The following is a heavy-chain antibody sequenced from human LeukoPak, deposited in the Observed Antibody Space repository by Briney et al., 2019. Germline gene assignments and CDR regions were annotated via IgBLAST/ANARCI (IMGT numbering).Heavy chain of an antibody. D-gene: IGHD6-13*01. Sequence: GGSLRLSCAASGFTFDDYAMHWVRQAPGKGLEWVSGISWNSGSIGYADSVKGRFTISRDNAKNSLYLQMNSLRAEDTALYYCAKGQPTRYSSSWYFDYWGQGTLVTVSS. V-gene: IGHV3-9*01. J-gene: IGHJ4*02. CDR2: ISWNSGSI. CDR3: AKGQPTRYSSSWYFDY. CDR1: GFTFDDYA.